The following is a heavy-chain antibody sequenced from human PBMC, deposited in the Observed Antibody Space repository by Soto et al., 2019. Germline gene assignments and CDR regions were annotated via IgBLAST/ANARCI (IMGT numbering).Heavy chain of an antibody. CDR1: GFIVSDTY. CDR3: AREPRYCRGGSCSITGDAYDI. D-gene: IGHD2-15*01. V-gene: IGHV3-66*01. J-gene: IGHJ3*02. CDR2: ISNRGDT. Sequence: GGSLRLSCTASGFIVSDTYVNWVRQAPGKGLEWVSVISNRGDTHYADSVRGRFSLSRDISDNTLHLQMNNLGVEDTAVYYCAREPRYCRGGSCSITGDAYDIWGQGTMATVSS.